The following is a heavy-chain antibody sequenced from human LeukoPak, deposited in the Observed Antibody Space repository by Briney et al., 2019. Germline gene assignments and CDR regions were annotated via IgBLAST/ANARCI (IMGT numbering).Heavy chain of an antibody. D-gene: IGHD5-24*01. CDR1: GGSFNNYA. V-gene: IGHV1-69*04. CDR2: IIPIFGIA. J-gene: IGHJ2*01. Sequence: ASVKVSCKASGGSFNNYAISWVRQAPGQGLEWMGRIIPIFGIADSAQKFQGRVTITADKSTNTAYMELSSLRSEDTAVYYCARDLEMATTLYWYFDLWGRGTLVTVSS. CDR3: ARDLEMATTLYWYFDL.